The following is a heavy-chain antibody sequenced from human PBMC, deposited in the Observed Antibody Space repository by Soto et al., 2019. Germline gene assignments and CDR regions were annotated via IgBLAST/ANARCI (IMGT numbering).Heavy chain of an antibody. CDR1: GFTVSSYA. V-gene: IGHV3-23*01. J-gene: IGHJ6*02. CDR3: AKAGSRNYYYYGMDV. Sequence: GGSLRLSCAASGFTVSSYAMSWARQAPGKGLEWVSGISGSGGSTYYADSVKGRFTISRDTSTNTLYLQMNSLRAEDTAVYYCAKAGSRNYYYYGMDVWGQGTTVTVSS. CDR2: ISGSGGST. D-gene: IGHD2-2*01.